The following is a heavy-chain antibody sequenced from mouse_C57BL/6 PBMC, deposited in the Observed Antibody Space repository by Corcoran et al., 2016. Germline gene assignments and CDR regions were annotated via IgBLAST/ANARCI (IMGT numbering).Heavy chain of an antibody. CDR2: IFPGSGST. Sequence: QVQLQQSGPELVKPGASVKISCKASGYTFTDYYINWVKQRPGQGLEWIGWIFPGSGSTYYNEKFKGKATLTVDKSSSTAYMLLSSLTSEDSAVYFCARSAYYYGSSSYFDVWGTGTTVTVSS. V-gene: IGHV1-75*01. J-gene: IGHJ1*03. CDR1: GYTFTDYY. CDR3: ARSAYYYGSSSYFDV. D-gene: IGHD1-1*01.